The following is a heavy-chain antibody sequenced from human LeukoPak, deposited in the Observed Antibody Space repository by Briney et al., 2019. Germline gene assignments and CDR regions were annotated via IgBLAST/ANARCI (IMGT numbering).Heavy chain of an antibody. J-gene: IGHJ4*02. Sequence: ASVKVSCKASGYTFTGYYMHWVRQAPGQGLEWMGWINPNSGDTNYAQKFQGRVTMTRDTSISTAYMELSRLRSDDTAVYFCAREADCSSISCYLDYWGQGTLVTVSS. CDR3: AREADCSSISCYLDY. CDR2: INPNSGDT. CDR1: GYTFTGYY. V-gene: IGHV1-2*02. D-gene: IGHD2-2*01.